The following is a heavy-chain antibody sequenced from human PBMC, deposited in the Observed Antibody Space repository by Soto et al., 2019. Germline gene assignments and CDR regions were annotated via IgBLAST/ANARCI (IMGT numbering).Heavy chain of an antibody. CDR2: ISGSGGST. J-gene: IGHJ6*02. Sequence: EVQLLESGGGLVQPGGSLRLSCAASGFTFSSYAMSWVRQAPGKGLEWVSAISGSGGSTYYADSVKGRFTISRDNSKNTLYLQMNSLRAEDTAVYYCAKDSSSWSSYYYYYGMDVWGQGTTVTVSS. CDR3: AKDSSSWSSYYYYYGMDV. V-gene: IGHV3-23*01. D-gene: IGHD6-13*01. CDR1: GFTFSSYA.